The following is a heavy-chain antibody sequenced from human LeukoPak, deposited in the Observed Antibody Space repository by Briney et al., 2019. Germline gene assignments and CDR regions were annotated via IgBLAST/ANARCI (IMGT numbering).Heavy chain of an antibody. Sequence: ASVKVSCKASGYTFTSYDINWVRQATGQGLEWMGWMNPNSGNTGYAQKFQGRVTITRNTSITTAYMELSSLTSEDTAMYYCARGLLDIAVAASWGQGTLVTVSS. V-gene: IGHV1-8*03. CDR3: ARGLLDIAVAAS. CDR1: GYTFTSYD. J-gene: IGHJ5*02. D-gene: IGHD6-19*01. CDR2: MNPNSGNT.